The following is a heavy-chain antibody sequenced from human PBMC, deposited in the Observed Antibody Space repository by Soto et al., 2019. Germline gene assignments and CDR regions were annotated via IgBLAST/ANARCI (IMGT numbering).Heavy chain of an antibody. CDR2: ISYDGSNK. V-gene: IGHV3-30*18. D-gene: IGHD3-9*01. Sequence: QVQLVESGGGVVQPGRSLRLSCAASGFTFSSYGMHWVRQAPGKGLEWVAVISYDGSNKYYADSVKGRFTISRDNSKNTLYLQMNSLRAEDTAVYYCAKDQYYDILTGYSLFDYWGQGTLVTVSS. J-gene: IGHJ4*02. CDR3: AKDQYYDILTGYSLFDY. CDR1: GFTFSSYG.